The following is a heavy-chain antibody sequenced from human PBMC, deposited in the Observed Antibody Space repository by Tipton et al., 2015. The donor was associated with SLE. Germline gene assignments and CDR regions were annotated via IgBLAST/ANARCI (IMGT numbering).Heavy chain of an antibody. CDR1: GGSIISSSYY. J-gene: IGHJ4*02. CDR3: ARLEGDGYKWYFDY. CDR2: TYYSGSP. D-gene: IGHD5-24*01. Sequence: TLSLTCTVSGGSIISSSYYWGWIRQPPGKGLEYIGSTYYSGSPYYNPSLKSRITISVDTSKNQFSLKLSSVTAADTAVYYCARLEGDGYKWYFDYWGQGTLVTVST. V-gene: IGHV4-39*01.